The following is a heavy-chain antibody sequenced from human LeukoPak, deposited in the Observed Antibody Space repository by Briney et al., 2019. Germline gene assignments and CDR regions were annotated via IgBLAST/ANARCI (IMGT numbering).Heavy chain of an antibody. CDR2: ISAYNGNT. Sequence: ASVKASCEPSGYTFTGYYLHWVRQAPGQGLEWMGWISAYNGNTNYAQKLQGRVTMTTDTSTSTAYMELRSLRSDDTAVYYCARDAGDFWSGFENWFDPWGQGTLVTVSS. D-gene: IGHD3-3*01. V-gene: IGHV1-18*04. CDR3: ARDAGDFWSGFENWFDP. CDR1: GYTFTGYY. J-gene: IGHJ5*02.